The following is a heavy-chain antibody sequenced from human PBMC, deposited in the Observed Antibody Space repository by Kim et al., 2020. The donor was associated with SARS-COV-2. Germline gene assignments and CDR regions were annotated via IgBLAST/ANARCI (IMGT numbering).Heavy chain of an antibody. D-gene: IGHD2-2*01. CDR2: INHSGST. V-gene: IGHV4-34*01. CDR3: ARGRRGADIVVVPAAIAGAYYFDY. Sequence: SETLSLTCAVYGGSFSGYYWSWIRQPPGKGLEWIGEINHSGSTNYNPSLKSRVTISVDTSKNQFSLKLSSVTAADTAVYYCARGRRGADIVVVPAAIAGAYYFDYWGQGTLVTVSS. CDR1: GGSFSGYY. J-gene: IGHJ4*02.